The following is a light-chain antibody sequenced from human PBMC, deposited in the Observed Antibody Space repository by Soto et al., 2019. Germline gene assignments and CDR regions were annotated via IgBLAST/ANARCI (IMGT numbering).Light chain of an antibody. V-gene: IGKV3-15*01. CDR1: QSVSDY. Sequence: EIVLTQSPATLSLSPGERATLSCRASQSVSDYLAWYQQKPGQAPRLLIYGASTRATDIPAKFSGSGSGTEFSLTISSLQSEDFALYYCQQYNSWPLTFGGGTKVEIK. J-gene: IGKJ4*01. CDR3: QQYNSWPLT. CDR2: GAS.